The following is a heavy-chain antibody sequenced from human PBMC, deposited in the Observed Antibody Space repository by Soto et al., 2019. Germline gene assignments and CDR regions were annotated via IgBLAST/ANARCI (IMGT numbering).Heavy chain of an antibody. CDR1: GFTFSSYD. D-gene: IGHD3-9*01. CDR3: ARAGGDDIVTGYYPRYMDV. J-gene: IGHJ6*03. V-gene: IGHV3-13*01. Sequence: GGSLRLSCAASGFTFSSYDMHWVRQATGKGLEWVSAIGTAGDTYYPGSVKGRFTISRENAKNSLYLQMNSLRAGDTAVYYCARAGGDDIVTGYYPRYMDVWGKGTTVTVSS. CDR2: IGTAGDT.